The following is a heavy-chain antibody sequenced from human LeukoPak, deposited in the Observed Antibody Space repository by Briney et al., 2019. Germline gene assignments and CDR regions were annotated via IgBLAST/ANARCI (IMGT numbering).Heavy chain of an antibody. CDR1: GFTFSSYA. D-gene: IGHD1-14*01. CDR2: ISGSGGST. J-gene: IGHJ4*02. V-gene: IGHV3-23*01. CDR3: AKDAFRYPTGPDY. Sequence: AGGSLRLSCAASGFTFSSYAMRWVRQAPGKGLEWVSAISGSGGSTYYADSVKGRFTISRDNSKNTLYLQMNSLRAEDTAVYYCAKDAFRYPTGPDYWGQGTLVTVSS.